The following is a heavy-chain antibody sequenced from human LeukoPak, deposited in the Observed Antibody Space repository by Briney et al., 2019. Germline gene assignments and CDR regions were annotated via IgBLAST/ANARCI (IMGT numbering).Heavy chain of an antibody. CDR1: GYTFTGYY. D-gene: IGHD3-10*01. J-gene: IGHJ5*02. V-gene: IGHV1-2*02. CDR2: INPNSGGT. CDR3: ARSLMVRGVPTARFDP. Sequence: GASVKVSCKASGYTFTGYYMHWVRQAPGQGLEWMGWINPNSGGTNYAQKFQGRVTMTRDTSISTAYMELSRLRSDDTAVYYCARSLMVRGVPTARFDPWGQGTLVTVSS.